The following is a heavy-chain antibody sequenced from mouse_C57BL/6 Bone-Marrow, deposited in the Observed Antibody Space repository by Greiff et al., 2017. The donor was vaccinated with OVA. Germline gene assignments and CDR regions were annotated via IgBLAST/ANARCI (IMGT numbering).Heavy chain of an antibody. V-gene: IGHV1-5*01. J-gene: IGHJ3*01. Sequence: EVQLQQSGTVLARPGASVKMSCKTSGYTFTSYWMHWVKQRPGQGLEWIGAIYPGNSDTSYNQKFKGKAKLTAATSASTASMELSSLTNEDSAVYYCTRGYYGQWGFAYWGQGTLVTVSA. CDR2: IYPGNSDT. CDR1: GYTFTSYW. CDR3: TRGYYGQWGFAY. D-gene: IGHD1-1*01.